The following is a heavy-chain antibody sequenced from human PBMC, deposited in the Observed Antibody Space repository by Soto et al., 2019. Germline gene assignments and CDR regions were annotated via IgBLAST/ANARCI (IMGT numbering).Heavy chain of an antibody. V-gene: IGHV1-69*01. J-gene: IGHJ6*02. CDR3: ARSQGSSTSLEIYYYYYYGMDV. CDR2: VIPIPGTA. CDR1: GGTFGSYA. Sequence: QGQLGQSGGEGKKPGSSVKVSCKGSGGTFGSYAISWVRQAPGQGLEWMGGVIPIPGTANYAQKFQGRVTIAADESTSTAYMELSSLRSEDTAVYYCARSQGSSTSLEIYYYYYYGMDVWGQGTTVTVSS. D-gene: IGHD2-2*01.